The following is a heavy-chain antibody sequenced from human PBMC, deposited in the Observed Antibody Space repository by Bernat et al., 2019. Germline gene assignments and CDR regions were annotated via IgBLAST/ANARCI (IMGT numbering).Heavy chain of an antibody. CDR1: GFNLSIYA. CDR2: ISYDGNNK. CDR3: ARGRTNYHWNPDGLED. Sequence: VQLVESGGGVVQPGKSLRLSCAHSGFNLSIYAMYWVRQAPGKGLEWVALISYDGNNKNYADSVKGRFTISRDNSRNTLYLQMNNLKAEDTAVYYCARGRTNYHWNPDGLEDWGHGSLVTGSS. V-gene: IGHV3-30*04. D-gene: IGHD1-20*01. J-gene: IGHJ4*01.